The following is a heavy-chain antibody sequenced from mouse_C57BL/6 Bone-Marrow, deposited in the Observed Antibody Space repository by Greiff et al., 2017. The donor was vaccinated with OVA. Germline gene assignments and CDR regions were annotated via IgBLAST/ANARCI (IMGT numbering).Heavy chain of an antibody. Sequence: VQLQQPGAELVRPGTSVKLSCKASGYTFTSYWMHWVKQRPGQGLEWIGVIDPSDSYTNYNQKFKGKATLTVDTSSSTAYMQLSSLTSEDSAVYYCARRSWLPDYWGQGTTLTVSS. D-gene: IGHD2-2*01. CDR3: ARRSWLPDY. CDR2: IDPSDSYT. J-gene: IGHJ2*01. CDR1: GYTFTSYW. V-gene: IGHV1-59*01.